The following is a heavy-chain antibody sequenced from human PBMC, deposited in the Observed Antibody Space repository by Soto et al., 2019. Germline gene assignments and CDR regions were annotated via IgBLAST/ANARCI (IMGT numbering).Heavy chain of an antibody. V-gene: IGHV1-69*12. CDR2: IIPMFGTA. Sequence: QVQLVQSGAEVKKPESSVKVSCKAPGGTFSTYAISWVRQAPGQGLEWMGGIIPMFGTANYAQRFQDRVTITADESTNTVYMELSSLRSKDTAVDFCASGIQLWLRRINNGYSGWGQGTLVTVSS. CDR1: GGTFSTYA. J-gene: IGHJ4*02. CDR3: ASGIQLWLRRINNGYSG. D-gene: IGHD5-18*01.